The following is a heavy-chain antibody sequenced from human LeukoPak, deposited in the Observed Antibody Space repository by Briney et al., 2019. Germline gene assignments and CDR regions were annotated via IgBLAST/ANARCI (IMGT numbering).Heavy chain of an antibody. Sequence: GASVTVSCKASAGTFTYYAISWVRQAPGQGLEWMGGILPISGTTKYPQKFLGRVTITADKSTNTVYLELSSLISEDTAVYFCAKDIPTAAGPYYFDYWGQGTLVTVSS. CDR3: AKDIPTAAGPYYFDY. V-gene: IGHV1-69*06. J-gene: IGHJ4*02. D-gene: IGHD6-13*01. CDR1: AGTFTYYA. CDR2: ILPISGTT.